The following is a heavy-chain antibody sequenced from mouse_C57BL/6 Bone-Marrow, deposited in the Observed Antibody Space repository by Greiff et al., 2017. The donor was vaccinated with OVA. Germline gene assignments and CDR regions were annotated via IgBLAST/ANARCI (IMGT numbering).Heavy chain of an antibody. CDR3: ARRLGRVFDY. V-gene: IGHV8-12*01. Sequence: QVTLKECGPGILQSSQTLSLTCSFSGFSLSTSGMGVSWIRQPSGKGLEWLAHIYWDDDKRYNPSLKSRLTISKDTSRNQVFLKITSVDTADTATYYCARRLGRVFDYWGQGTTLTVSS. CDR2: IYWDDDK. D-gene: IGHD4-1*01. CDR1: GFSLSTSGMG. J-gene: IGHJ2*01.